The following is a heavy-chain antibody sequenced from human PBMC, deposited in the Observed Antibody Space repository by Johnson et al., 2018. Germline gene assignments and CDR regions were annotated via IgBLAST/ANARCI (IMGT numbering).Heavy chain of an antibody. CDR3: ARGVTTIGGFDY. CDR2: IWYDGSNK. V-gene: IGHV3-33*01. CDR1: GFTFSSYG. D-gene: IGHD3-16*01. J-gene: IGHJ4*02. Sequence: QVQLQESGGGVVQPGRSLRLSCAASGFTFSSYGMHWVRQAPGKGLEWVAVIWYDGSNKYYADSVKGRFSISRDNSRNTVYLQMNSLRAEGTAMYYCARGVTTIGGFDYWGQGTLVTVSS.